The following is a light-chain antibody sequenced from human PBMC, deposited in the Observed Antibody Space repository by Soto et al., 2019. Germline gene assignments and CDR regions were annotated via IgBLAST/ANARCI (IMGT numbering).Light chain of an antibody. V-gene: IGLV4-69*01. CDR3: QTWGTGIRV. CDR2: VNSDGSH. J-gene: IGLJ3*02. Sequence: QSVLTQSPSASASLGASVKLTCTLSSGHSSYAIAWHQQQPEKGPRYLMKVNSDGSHLKGDGIPDRFSGSSSGAERYLTISSLQSEDEADYYCQTWGTGIRVFGGGTKLTV. CDR1: SGHSSYA.